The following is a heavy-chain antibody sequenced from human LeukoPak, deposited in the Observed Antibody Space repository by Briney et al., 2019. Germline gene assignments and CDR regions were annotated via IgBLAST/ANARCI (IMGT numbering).Heavy chain of an antibody. CDR1: GFTFSSYA. CDR2: ISGSGGST. J-gene: IGHJ5*02. Sequence: GALRLSCAASGFTFSSYAMSWVRQAPGKGLEWVSAISGSGGSTYYADSVKGRFTISRDNSKNTLYLQMNSLRAEDTAVYYCAKDRAFVVVGPWGQGTLVTVSS. CDR3: AKDRAFVVVGP. V-gene: IGHV3-23*01. D-gene: IGHD2-2*01.